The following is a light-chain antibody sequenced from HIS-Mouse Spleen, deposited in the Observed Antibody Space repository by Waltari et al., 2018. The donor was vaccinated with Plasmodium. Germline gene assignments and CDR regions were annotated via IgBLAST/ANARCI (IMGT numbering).Light chain of an antibody. CDR2: DAS. CDR3: QQYDNLPPLFT. CDR1: QDIRNY. V-gene: IGKV1-33*01. Sequence: DIQMTQSPSSLSASVGDRVTIACQASQDIRNYLNWYQQKPGKAPKPLIYDASNLETGVPSRFSGSGSGTDFTFTISSLQPEDIATYYCQQYDNLPPLFTFGPGTKVDIK. J-gene: IGKJ3*01.